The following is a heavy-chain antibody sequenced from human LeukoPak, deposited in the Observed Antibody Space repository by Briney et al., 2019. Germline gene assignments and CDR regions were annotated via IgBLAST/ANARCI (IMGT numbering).Heavy chain of an antibody. J-gene: IGHJ4*02. D-gene: IGHD2-2*01. CDR1: GFAFNNYA. CDR2: ISGFNT. CDR3: VKDVCTSPRCLLYSDS. Sequence: GGSLRLSCRTTGFAFNNYAMNWVRQPPGKGLEWVSGISGFNTYYADSVNGRFTISRDNSKNVLYLQMNRLRVEDTAVYYCVKDVCTSPRCLLYSDSWGQGALVTVSS. V-gene: IGHV3-23*01.